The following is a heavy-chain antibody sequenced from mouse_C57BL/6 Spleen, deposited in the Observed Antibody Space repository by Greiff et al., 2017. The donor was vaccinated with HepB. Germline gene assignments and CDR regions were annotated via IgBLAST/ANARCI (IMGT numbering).Heavy chain of an antibody. J-gene: IGHJ4*01. CDR1: GFNIKDDY. Sequence: VQLKESGAELVRPGASVKLSCTASGFNIKDDYMHWVKQRPEQGLEWIGWIDPENGDTEYASKFQGKATITADTSSNTAYLQLSSLTSEDTAVYYCTAYGGDAMDYWGQGTSVTVSS. D-gene: IGHD1-1*02. CDR3: TAYGGDAMDY. CDR2: IDPENGDT. V-gene: IGHV14-4*01.